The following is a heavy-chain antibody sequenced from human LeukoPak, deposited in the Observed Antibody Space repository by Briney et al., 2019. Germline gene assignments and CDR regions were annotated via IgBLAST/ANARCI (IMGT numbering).Heavy chain of an antibody. CDR2: IYYSGST. CDR1: GGSISSYY. D-gene: IGHD2-15*01. Sequence: SETLSLTCTVSGGSISSYYWSWIRQPPGKGLEWTGYIYYSGSTNYNPSLKSRVTISVDTSKNQFSLKLSSVTAADTAVYYCARGVVAALVYWGQGTLVTVSS. J-gene: IGHJ4*02. CDR3: ARGVVAALVY. V-gene: IGHV4-59*01.